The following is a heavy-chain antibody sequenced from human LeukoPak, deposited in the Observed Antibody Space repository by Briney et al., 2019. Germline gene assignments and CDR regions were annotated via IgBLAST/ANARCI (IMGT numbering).Heavy chain of an antibody. CDR3: ARDHLSSIVVVPAAITY. Sequence: GGSLRLSCAASGFTFSSYWMTWVRQAPGKGLEWVANIKQDGSEKYYADSVKGRFTISRDNSKNTLYLQMNSLRAEDTAVYYCARDHLSSIVVVPAAITYWGQGTLVTVSS. CDR2: IKQDGSEK. D-gene: IGHD2-2*01. J-gene: IGHJ4*02. V-gene: IGHV3-7*01. CDR1: GFTFSSYW.